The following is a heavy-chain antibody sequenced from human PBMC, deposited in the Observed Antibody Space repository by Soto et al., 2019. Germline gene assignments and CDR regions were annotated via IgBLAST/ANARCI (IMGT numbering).Heavy chain of an antibody. CDR2: MNPSSGNT. CDR3: AKNADFFHYHMDV. V-gene: IGHV1-8*01. J-gene: IGHJ6*03. CDR1: GVTFGNYE. Sequence: QVLLMQAGAGVRKPGASVTVSCEASGVTFGNYEINWVRQAPGQGLEGMGWMNPSSGNTGYAQKFQGRVTMTRITSTITAYMELRSLTAEDTAVYYCAKNADFFHYHMDVWGEGTTVTVSS.